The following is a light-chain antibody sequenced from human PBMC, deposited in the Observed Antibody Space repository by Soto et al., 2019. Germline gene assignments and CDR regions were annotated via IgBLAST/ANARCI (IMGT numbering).Light chain of an antibody. Sequence: QSVLTQPPSASGTPGQRVTISCSGSGSNIGSNTVNWYQHLPGTAPKVLINTNDQRPSGVPDRFSGSKSGTSASLAISGLQSDDEADYYCSSYTSSSTYVFGTGTKVTVL. V-gene: IGLV1-44*01. CDR1: GSNIGSNT. J-gene: IGLJ1*01. CDR2: TND. CDR3: SSYTSSSTYV.